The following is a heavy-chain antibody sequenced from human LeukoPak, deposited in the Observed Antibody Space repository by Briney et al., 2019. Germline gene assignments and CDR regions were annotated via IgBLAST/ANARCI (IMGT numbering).Heavy chain of an antibody. J-gene: IGHJ5*02. CDR3: AKGMMPDWFDP. CDR1: GGSMNDYY. V-gene: IGHV4-59*01. D-gene: IGHD2-2*01. CDR2: IFDIGNT. Sequence: SETLSLTCTVSGGSMNDYYWTWVRQPPGRGLEWIGYIFDIGNTNYNPSLKSRVTISLDTPKNQFSLRLNSVTAADMAVYYCAKGMMPDWFDPWGQGTLVTVSS.